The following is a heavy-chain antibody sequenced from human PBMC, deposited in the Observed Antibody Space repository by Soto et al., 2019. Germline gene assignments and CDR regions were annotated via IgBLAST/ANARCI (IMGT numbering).Heavy chain of an antibody. CDR2: ISAYNGNT. D-gene: IGHD5-18*01. CDR3: ARDPGYSYGLVGPVGY. Sequence: GPSVKVLRKGSGYTFTSYGISWVRQSPGQGLEWMGWISAYNGNTNYAQKLQGRVTMTTDTSTSTAYMELRSLRSDDTAVYYCARDPGYSYGLVGPVGYWGQGTLVTVSS. CDR1: GYTFTSYG. V-gene: IGHV1-18*01. J-gene: IGHJ4*02.